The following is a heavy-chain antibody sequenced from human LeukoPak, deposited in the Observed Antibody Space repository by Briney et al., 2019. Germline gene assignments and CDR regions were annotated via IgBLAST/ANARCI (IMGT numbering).Heavy chain of an antibody. CDR2: IYYSGST. CDR3: ARGDYYDSSGYLDY. J-gene: IGHJ4*02. V-gene: IGHV4-59*08. CDR1: GGSISSYY. Sequence: SETLSLTCTVSGGSISSYYWSWIRQPPGKGLEWIGYIYYSGSTNYNPSLKSRVTISVDTSKNQFSLKLSSVTAADTAVYYCARGDYYDSSGYLDYWGQGTLVTVSS. D-gene: IGHD3-22*01.